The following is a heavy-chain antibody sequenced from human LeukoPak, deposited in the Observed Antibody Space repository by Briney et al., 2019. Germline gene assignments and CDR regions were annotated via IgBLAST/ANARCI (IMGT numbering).Heavy chain of an antibody. CDR1: GFTFSSYA. CDR3: AKGSDSSGYYPYYFDY. V-gene: IGHV3-23*01. Sequence: GRSLRLSCAASGFTFSSYAMNWVRKAPGKGQDWVSAVSGSGGSTYYADSVKGRSTISRDNSKNTLYLQMNSLRAENTAVYYCAKGSDSSGYYPYYFDYWCQGALVTVSS. D-gene: IGHD3-22*01. J-gene: IGHJ4*02. CDR2: VSGSGGST.